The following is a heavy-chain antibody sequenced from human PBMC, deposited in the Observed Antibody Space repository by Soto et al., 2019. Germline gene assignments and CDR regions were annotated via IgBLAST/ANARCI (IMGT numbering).Heavy chain of an antibody. Sequence: PSETLSLTCAVYGGSFSGYYWSWIRQPPGKGLEWIGEINHSGSNNYNPSLKSRVTISVDTSKNQFSLKLSSVTAADTAVYYCARGWIQLWPDHFHIRGQGTMVTV. D-gene: IGHD5-18*01. J-gene: IGHJ3*02. CDR1: GGSFSGYY. V-gene: IGHV4-34*01. CDR2: INHSGSN. CDR3: ARGWIQLWPDHFHI.